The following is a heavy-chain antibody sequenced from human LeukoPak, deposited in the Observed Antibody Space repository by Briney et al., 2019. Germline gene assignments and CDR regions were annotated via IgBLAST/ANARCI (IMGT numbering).Heavy chain of an antibody. J-gene: IGHJ4*02. CDR1: DDSYRNYY. D-gene: IGHD5-18*01. Sequence: SETLSLTCTVYDDSYRNYYWTWIRQPPGKGLEWIGEINHFGRTNYSPSLKSRLTMSVGASRNQFPLTLTSVTAADTAVYYCARGVQRAALVPPYYFDFWGQGTLVTVSS. CDR3: ARGVQRAALVPPYYFDF. CDR2: INHFGRT. V-gene: IGHV4-34*01.